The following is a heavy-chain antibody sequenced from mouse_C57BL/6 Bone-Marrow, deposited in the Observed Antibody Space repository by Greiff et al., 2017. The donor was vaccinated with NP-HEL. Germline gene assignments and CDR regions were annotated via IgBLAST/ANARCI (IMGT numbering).Heavy chain of an antibody. D-gene: IGHD2-3*01. CDR1: GYTFTSYW. CDR2: IDPSDSYT. Sequence: VQLQQPGAELVKPGASVKLSCKASGYTFTSYWMQWVKQRPGQGLEWIGEIDPSDSYTNYNQKFKGKAKLTVDTSSSTAYMQLSSLTSEDSAVYYCARDGYYYFDYWGQGTTLTVSS. J-gene: IGHJ2*01. CDR3: ARDGYYYFDY. V-gene: IGHV1-50*01.